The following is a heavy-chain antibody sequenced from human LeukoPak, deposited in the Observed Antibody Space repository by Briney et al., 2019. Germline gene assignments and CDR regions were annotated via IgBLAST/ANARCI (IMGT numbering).Heavy chain of an antibody. V-gene: IGHV3-74*03. CDR2: INHDGSST. J-gene: IGHJ6*02. Sequence: GALRLSCAASGSTFTRRWMHWVRRAPGKGLVWVSHINHDGSSTTYADSVKGRFTISRDNAKNTVYLQMNSLRAEDTAVYYCANDLGYGMDVWGQGTTVTVSS. CDR1: GSTFTRRW. CDR3: ANDLGYGMDV. D-gene: IGHD3/OR15-3a*01.